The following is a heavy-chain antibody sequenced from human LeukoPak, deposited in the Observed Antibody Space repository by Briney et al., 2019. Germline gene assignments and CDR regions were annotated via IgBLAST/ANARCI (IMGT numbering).Heavy chain of an antibody. J-gene: IGHJ5*02. CDR3: TTWGYCSSTSCYTGPWFDP. CDR1: GFTFSNAW. D-gene: IGHD2-2*02. V-gene: IGHV3-15*01. Sequence: PGGSLRLSCAASGFTFSNAWMSWVRQAPGKGLEWVGRIKSKTDGGTTDYAAPVKGRFTISRDDSKNTLYLQMNSLKTEDTAVYYCTTWGYCSSTSCYTGPWFDPWGQGTLVTASS. CDR2: IKSKTDGGTT.